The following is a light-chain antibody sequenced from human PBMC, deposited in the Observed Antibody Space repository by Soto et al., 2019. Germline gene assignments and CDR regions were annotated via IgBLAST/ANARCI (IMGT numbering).Light chain of an antibody. Sequence: QSALTQPASVSGSPGQSITISCTGTSSDVGGYNYVSWYQQHPGKAPKLMIYEVSNRPSGVSNRFSGSNSGNTASLTISGRQAEDEADYYCRSYTSSSTLVFGTGTKVTVL. CDR2: EVS. J-gene: IGLJ1*01. CDR1: SSDVGGYNY. V-gene: IGLV2-14*01. CDR3: RSYTSSSTLV.